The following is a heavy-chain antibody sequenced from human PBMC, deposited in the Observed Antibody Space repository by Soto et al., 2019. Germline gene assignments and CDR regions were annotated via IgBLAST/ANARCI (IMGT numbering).Heavy chain of an antibody. CDR1: GFTFSSYS. Sequence: GGSLRLSCAASGFTFSSYSMNWVRQAPGKGLEWVSSISSSSIYIYYADSVKGRFTISRENAKKPLYLQMNSLRAEEKAVYYCARDMVGDPGNWFDPCGQGTLLTVSS. CDR2: ISSSSIYI. CDR3: ARDMVGDPGNWFDP. J-gene: IGHJ5*02. V-gene: IGHV3-21*01. D-gene: IGHD1-26*01.